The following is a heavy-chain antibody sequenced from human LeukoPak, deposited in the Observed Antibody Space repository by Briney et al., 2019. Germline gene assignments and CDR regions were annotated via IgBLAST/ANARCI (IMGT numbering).Heavy chain of an antibody. D-gene: IGHD5-18*01. CDR3: ARVTWIQHYYFDY. V-gene: IGHV1-18*01. Sequence: ASVKVSCKASGYTFTKYGISWARLAPGQGLEWMGWISAYNGNTNYAQKLQGRVTMTTDTSTSTAYMELRSLRSDDTAVYYCARVTWIQHYYFDYWGQGTLVTVSS. CDR1: GYTFTKYG. J-gene: IGHJ4*02. CDR2: ISAYNGNT.